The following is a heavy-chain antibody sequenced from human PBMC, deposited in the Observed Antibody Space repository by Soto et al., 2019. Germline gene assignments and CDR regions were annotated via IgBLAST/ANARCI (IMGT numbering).Heavy chain of an antibody. Sequence: GGSLRLSCTASGFTFGYYAMSWVRQAPGKGLEWVGFIRSKAYGGTTEYAASVKGRFTISRDDSKSIAYLQMNSLKTEDTAVYYCRYQEQRDRDYFDYWGQGTLVTVSS. D-gene: IGHD6-25*01. CDR1: GFTFGYYA. CDR2: IRSKAYGGTT. CDR3: RYQEQRDRDYFDY. J-gene: IGHJ4*02. V-gene: IGHV3-49*04.